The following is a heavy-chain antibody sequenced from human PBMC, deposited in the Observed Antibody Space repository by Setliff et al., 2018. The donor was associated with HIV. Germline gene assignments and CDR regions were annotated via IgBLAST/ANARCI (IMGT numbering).Heavy chain of an antibody. CDR2: IYSSGRT. Sequence: PSETLSLTCNVSGGSISNYFWSWIRQPPGKGLEWVGYIYSSGRTNYSPSLKSRVTMSVDTSKNQFSLKLNSVTATDTALYYCARAKFYYDSSGFFPLPAAFDFCGQGTMVTVSS. D-gene: IGHD3-22*01. V-gene: IGHV4-4*08. J-gene: IGHJ3*01. CDR1: GGSISNYF. CDR3: ARAKFYYDSSGFFPLPAAFDF.